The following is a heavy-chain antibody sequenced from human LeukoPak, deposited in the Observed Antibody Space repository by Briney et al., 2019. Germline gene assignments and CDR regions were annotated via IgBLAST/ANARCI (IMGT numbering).Heavy chain of an antibody. V-gene: IGHV4-59*08. Sequence: SSETLSLTCTVSGASMTNYYWSWIRKPPGKGLEWIGYIYYSGATNYNPSLKSRVTMSVDTSKNQFSLKLNSVTAADTAVYYCTKYTGSNGDFRFDSWGQGTLVTVSS. D-gene: IGHD3-3*01. CDR3: TKYTGSNGDFRFDS. CDR1: GASMTNYY. J-gene: IGHJ4*02. CDR2: IYYSGAT.